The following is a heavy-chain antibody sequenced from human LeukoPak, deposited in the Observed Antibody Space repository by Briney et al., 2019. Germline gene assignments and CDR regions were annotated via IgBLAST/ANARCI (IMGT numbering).Heavy chain of an antibody. J-gene: IGHJ4*02. CDR2: ISYDGSNK. CDR3: ARELIPSVFFDSLNFQGEIDY. D-gene: IGHD3/OR15-3a*01. V-gene: IGHV3-30*19. Sequence: GGSLRLSCAASGFTFSNYGMHWVRQAPGKGLEWVAVISYDGSNKYYADSVKGRFTISRDNSKNTLYLQMNSLRAEDTAVYYCARELIPSVFFDSLNFQGEIDYWGQGTLVTVSS. CDR1: GFTFSNYG.